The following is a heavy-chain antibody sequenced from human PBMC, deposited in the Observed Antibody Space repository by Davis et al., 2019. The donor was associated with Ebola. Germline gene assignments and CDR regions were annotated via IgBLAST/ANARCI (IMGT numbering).Heavy chain of an antibody. CDR1: GYTFSSYW. J-gene: IGHJ4*02. D-gene: IGHD3-22*01. V-gene: IGHV5-51*01. CDR3: ARRDASGYFYSDY. Sequence: GESLKISCKGSGYTFSSYWIGWVRQMPGKGLEWMGIIYPLDSDTRYSPSFQGQVTISADKSISTTYLQWNSLKASDTAVYYCARRDASGYFYSDYWGQGTLVTVSS. CDR2: IYPLDSDT.